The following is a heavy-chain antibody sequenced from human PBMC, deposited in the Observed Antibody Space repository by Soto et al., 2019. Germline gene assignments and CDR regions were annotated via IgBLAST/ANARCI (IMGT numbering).Heavy chain of an antibody. Sequence: QVQLVESGGGLVKPGGSLRLSCAASGFTFSDYYMSWIRQAPGKGLGWVSYISSSSSNTNYADSVKGRFTISRDNAKNSLYLQMNSLRAEDTAVYYCATGQYYYDSSGYYYSWGQGTLVTVSS. J-gene: IGHJ4*02. CDR3: ATGQYYYDSSGYYYS. V-gene: IGHV3-11*05. CDR2: ISSSSSNT. CDR1: GFTFSDYY. D-gene: IGHD3-22*01.